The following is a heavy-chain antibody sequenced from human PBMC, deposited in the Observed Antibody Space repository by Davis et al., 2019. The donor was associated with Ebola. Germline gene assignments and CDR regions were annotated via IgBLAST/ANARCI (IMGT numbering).Heavy chain of an antibody. J-gene: IGHJ6*02. D-gene: IGHD5-24*01. V-gene: IGHV4-59*01. CDR3: ARGGRDGYKYYYYYYGMDV. CDR2: IYYSGST. Sequence: SETLSLTCTVSGGSISSYYWSWIRQPPGKGLEWIGYIYYSGSTNYNPSSKSRVTISVATSKNQFSLKLSSVTAADTAVYYCARGGRDGYKYYYYYYGMDVWGQGTTVTVSS. CDR1: GGSISSYY.